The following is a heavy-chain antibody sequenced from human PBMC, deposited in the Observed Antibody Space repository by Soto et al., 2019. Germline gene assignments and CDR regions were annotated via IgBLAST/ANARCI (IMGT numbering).Heavy chain of an antibody. D-gene: IGHD6-13*01. J-gene: IGHJ4*02. CDR3: AKGLINGRWYAED. Sequence: EVHLLESGGGLVHPGESLRLSCGASGFTFGSCVMTWVRQAPGKGLEWVSCITGSGTGAYYADSVKGRFTISRDNSKNMVYLQMNNLRAEDTGVYYCAKGLINGRWYAEDWGQGTLVTVSS. CDR1: GFTFGSCV. V-gene: IGHV3-23*01. CDR2: ITGSGTGA.